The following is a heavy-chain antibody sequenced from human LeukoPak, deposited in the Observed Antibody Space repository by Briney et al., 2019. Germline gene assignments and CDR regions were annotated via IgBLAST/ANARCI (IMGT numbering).Heavy chain of an antibody. D-gene: IGHD6-13*01. J-gene: IGHJ5*02. Sequence: ASVKVSCKASGYTFTSYGISWVRQAPGQGFEWMGWISAYNGNTNYAQKLQGRVTMTTDTSTSTAYMELRSLRSDDTAVYYCAREGIAAAGRRVNWFDPWGQGTLVTVSS. CDR1: GYTFTSYG. V-gene: IGHV1-18*01. CDR2: ISAYNGNT. CDR3: AREGIAAAGRRVNWFDP.